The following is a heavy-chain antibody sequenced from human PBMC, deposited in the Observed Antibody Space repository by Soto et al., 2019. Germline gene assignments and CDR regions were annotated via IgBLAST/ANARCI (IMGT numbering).Heavy chain of an antibody. D-gene: IGHD2-2*01. CDR2: IYYSGST. J-gene: IGHJ6*02. V-gene: IGHV4-31*03. CDR3: VRAGVYCSSTSCYPF. Sequence: ILSLTCTVSGGSITSGNYYWSWIRQHPGKGLEWIGYIYYSGSTYYNPSLKSRVAISIDTSKNHFSLRLSSVTAADTAVYYCVRAGVYCSSTSCYPFWGQGTTVTVSS. CDR1: GGSITSGNYY.